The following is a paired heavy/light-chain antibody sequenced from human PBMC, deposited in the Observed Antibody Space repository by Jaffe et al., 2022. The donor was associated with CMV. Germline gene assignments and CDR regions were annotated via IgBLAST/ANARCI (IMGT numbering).Light chain of an antibody. Sequence: QSALTQPPSASGSPGQSVTISCTGTSSDVGGYNYVSWYQQHPGKAPKLMIYEVGKRPSGVPDRFSGSKSGNTASLTVSGLQAEDEADYYCNSYAGSNTGVFGGGTKLTVL. CDR2: EVG. CDR1: SSDVGGYNY. V-gene: IGLV2-8*01. J-gene: IGLJ3*02. CDR3: NSYAGSNTGV.
Heavy chain of an antibody. J-gene: IGHJ3*02. Sequence: EVQLVESGGGLVQPGRSLRLSCAASGFSFDSYAMHWVRQTPGKGLEWVSGIGWNSGSIGYADSVKGRFTISRDNAKNSLYLQMNSLRGEDTALYYCAKDRYPNWGSALDMWGQGTTVTVSS. CDR1: GFSFDSYA. CDR2: IGWNSGSI. D-gene: IGHD7-27*01. V-gene: IGHV3-9*01. CDR3: AKDRYPNWGSALDM.